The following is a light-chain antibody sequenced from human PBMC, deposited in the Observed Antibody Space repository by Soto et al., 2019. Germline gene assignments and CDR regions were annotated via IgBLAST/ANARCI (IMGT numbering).Light chain of an antibody. CDR1: QIISSW. CDR2: KAS. J-gene: IGKJ4*01. Sequence: DIQMTQSPSTLSASVGDRVIITCRASQIISSWWAWHQQKPGRAPKVLIYKASTLESGVPSRYSGSGSGTEFTLTISSLQPDDSATYYCLQYDSYPLTFGGGTNVEIK. V-gene: IGKV1-5*03. CDR3: LQYDSYPLT.